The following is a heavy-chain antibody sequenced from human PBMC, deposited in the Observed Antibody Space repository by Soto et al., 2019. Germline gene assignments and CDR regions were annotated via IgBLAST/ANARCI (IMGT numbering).Heavy chain of an antibody. V-gene: IGHV3-13*01. CDR3: AREGRSSAWINWFFDF. CDR2: IGASGDT. CDR1: GFTFSGSE. J-gene: IGHJ2*01. D-gene: IGHD6-19*01. Sequence: EVQLVESGGGLVQSGGSLRLSCAASGFTFSGSELHWVRQTTGKGLEWVAAIGASGDTYYPDSLKGRFTISREDAKNSLFLQMNSLRAEATAIYYCAREGRSSAWINWFFDFWGRGTLVTVSS.